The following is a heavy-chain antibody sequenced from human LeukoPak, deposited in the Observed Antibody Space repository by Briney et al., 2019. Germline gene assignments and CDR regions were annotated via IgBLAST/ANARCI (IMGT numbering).Heavy chain of an antibody. D-gene: IGHD6-6*01. J-gene: IGHJ5*02. CDR3: ARDAIAARRGNWFDP. CDR1: GFTFSGHW. V-gene: IGHV3-74*01. Sequence: GGSLRLSCAASGFTFSGHWMHWVRQAPGKGLVWVSRINSGGTSTTYADSVKGRFTVSRDNAKNTLYLQMNSLRDEDSAVYFCARDAIAARRGNWFDPWGQGTLVTVSS. CDR2: INSGGTST.